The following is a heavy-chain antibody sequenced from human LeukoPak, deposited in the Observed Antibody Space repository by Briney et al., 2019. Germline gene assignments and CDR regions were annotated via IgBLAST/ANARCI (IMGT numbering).Heavy chain of an antibody. Sequence: GASVKVSCKASGGTFSSYAISWVRQAPGQGLEWMGRIIPILGIANYAQKFQGRVTITADKSTSTAYMELSSLRSEDTAVYYCARDVRPDNYAYSYWGQGTLVTVSS. CDR2: IIPILGIA. V-gene: IGHV1-69*04. CDR1: GGTFSSYA. D-gene: IGHD3-16*01. CDR3: ARDVRPDNYAYSY. J-gene: IGHJ4*02.